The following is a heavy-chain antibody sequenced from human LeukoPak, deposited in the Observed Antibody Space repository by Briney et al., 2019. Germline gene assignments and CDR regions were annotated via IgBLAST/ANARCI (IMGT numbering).Heavy chain of an antibody. CDR1: GFTFSSYG. J-gene: IGHJ4*02. D-gene: IGHD5-18*01. Sequence: PGGSLRLSCAASGFTFSSYGMSWVRQAPGKGLEWVSGISGSGGRTYYADSVKGRFTISRDNSKNTLYLQMNSLRAEDTAVYYCTRGGGYSYGSFDYWGQGTLVTVSS. CDR3: TRGGGYSYGSFDY. V-gene: IGHV3-23*01. CDR2: ISGSGGRT.